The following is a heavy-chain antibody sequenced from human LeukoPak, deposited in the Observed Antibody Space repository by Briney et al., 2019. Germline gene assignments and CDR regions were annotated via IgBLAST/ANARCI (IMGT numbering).Heavy chain of an antibody. CDR1: VFTFSSYW. V-gene: IGHV3-74*01. D-gene: IGHD4-11*01. Sequence: GGSLRLSCAASVFTFSSYWMHWVRQAPWKGLVWVSRINSDGSVTSYADSVKGRFTISRDNAKNTLYLQMNGLRGEDTALYYCARGNYRTTYYYGMVVWGQGTTVTVSS. CDR3: ARGNYRTTYYYGMVV. CDR2: INSDGSVT. J-gene: IGHJ6*02.